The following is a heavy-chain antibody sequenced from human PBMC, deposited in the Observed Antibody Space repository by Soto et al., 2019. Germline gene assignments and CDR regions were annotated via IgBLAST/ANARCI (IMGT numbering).Heavy chain of an antibody. CDR1: GYTFTSYS. Sequence: ASVEVSCKASGYTFTSYSMHWVLQAPGQRLEWMGWINAGNGNTKYSQKFQGRVTITRDTSASTAYMELRILRSADTALYYCAREASVLIPAAQPSRFDSWGQGTLVTVSS. V-gene: IGHV1-3*01. CDR2: INAGNGNT. J-gene: IGHJ4*02. D-gene: IGHD2-2*01. CDR3: AREASVLIPAAQPSRFDS.